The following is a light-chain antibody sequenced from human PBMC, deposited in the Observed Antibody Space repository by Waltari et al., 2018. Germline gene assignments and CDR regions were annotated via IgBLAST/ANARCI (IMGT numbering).Light chain of an antibody. CDR3: QHYESLPVT. Sequence: YLALEQQKPGQAPKLLIFQASSRAPWIPDRFSCRWAGTNFSLTIRKLEPEDFAVYYCQHYESLPVTFGQGTKVEIK. J-gene: IGKJ1*01. CDR1: Y. V-gene: IGKV3-20*01. CDR2: QAS.